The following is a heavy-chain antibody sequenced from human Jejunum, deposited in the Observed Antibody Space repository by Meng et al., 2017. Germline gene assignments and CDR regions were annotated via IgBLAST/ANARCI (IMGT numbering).Heavy chain of an antibody. CDR1: GFTFSGYS. CDR3: ARDREYYDDRGGCSARAFDI. D-gene: IGHD3-22*01. V-gene: IGHV3-21*01. CDR2: ISSGSIYI. Sequence: GESLKIPCAASGFTFSGYSMNWVRQAPGKGLEWVSSISSGSIYIYYANSVKGRFTVSRDNAKNSLYLQMNSLRAEDTAVYFCARDREYYDDRGGCSARAFDIWGQGTMVTVSS. J-gene: IGHJ3*02.